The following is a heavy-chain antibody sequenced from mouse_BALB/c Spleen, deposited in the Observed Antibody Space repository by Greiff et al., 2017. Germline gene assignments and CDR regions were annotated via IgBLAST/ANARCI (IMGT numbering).Heavy chain of an antibody. CDR3: ARPPYYYGSSYHYWYFDV. D-gene: IGHD1-1*01. Sequence: EVQLQQSGPSLVKPSQTLSLTCSVTGDSITSGYWNWIRKFPGNKLEYMGYISYSGSTYYNPSLKSRISITRDTSKNQYYLQLNSVTTEDTATYYCARPPYYYGSSYHYWYFDVWGAGTTVTVSS. J-gene: IGHJ1*01. CDR2: ISYSGST. V-gene: IGHV3-8*02. CDR1: GDSITSGY.